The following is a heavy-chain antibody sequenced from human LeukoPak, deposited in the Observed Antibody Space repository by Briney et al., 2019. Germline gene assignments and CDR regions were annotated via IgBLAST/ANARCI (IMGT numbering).Heavy chain of an antibody. CDR3: AKDIAQGYTFGSIEQDY. Sequence: GRSLRLSCAVSGLTFSRYAMSWVRQAPGKGLEWVSAISESGSGTYYADSVKGRFTISRDNSKDTLSLQMNSLRAEDTAVYYCAKDIAQGYTFGSIEQDYWGQGTLVTVSS. CDR2: ISESGSGT. J-gene: IGHJ4*02. V-gene: IGHV3-23*01. CDR1: GLTFSRYA. D-gene: IGHD5-18*01.